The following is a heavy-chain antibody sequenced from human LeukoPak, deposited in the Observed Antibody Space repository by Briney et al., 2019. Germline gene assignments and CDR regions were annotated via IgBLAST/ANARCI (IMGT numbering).Heavy chain of an antibody. Sequence: SETLSLTCAVYGGSFSGHYWSWIRQPPGKGLEWIGEINHSGSTNYNPSLKSRVTISVDTSKNQFSLKLSSVTAADTAVYYCARRTASRIDFWNGYSHGYYYMDVWGKGTTVTVSS. D-gene: IGHD3-3*01. CDR1: GGSFSGHY. CDR3: ARRTASRIDFWNGYSHGYYYMDV. CDR2: INHSGST. V-gene: IGHV4-34*01. J-gene: IGHJ6*03.